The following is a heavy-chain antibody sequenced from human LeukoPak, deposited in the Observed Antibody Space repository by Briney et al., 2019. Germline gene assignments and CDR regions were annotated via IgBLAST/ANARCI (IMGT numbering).Heavy chain of an antibody. CDR1: GGSISSYY. CDR3: ARAMVEVDTAMANFDY. Sequence: SETLSLTCTVSGGSISSYYWSWIRQPPGKGLEWIGYIYYSGSTNYNPSLKSRVTISVDTSKNQFSLKLSSVTAADTAVYYCARAMVEVDTAMANFDYWGQGTLVTVSS. J-gene: IGHJ4*02. CDR2: IYYSGST. D-gene: IGHD5-18*01. V-gene: IGHV4-59*01.